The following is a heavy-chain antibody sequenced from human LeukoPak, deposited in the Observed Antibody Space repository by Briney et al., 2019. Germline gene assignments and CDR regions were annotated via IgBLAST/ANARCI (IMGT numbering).Heavy chain of an antibody. V-gene: IGHV5-51*01. D-gene: IGHD3-22*01. Sequence: GESLRISCKGSGYSFTSYWIGWVRQMPGKGLEWMGIIYPGDSDTRYSPSFQGQVTFSADKSISTAYLQWSSPKASDTAMYYCGRSSSGYYDYWGQGTLVTVSS. CDR1: GYSFTSYW. J-gene: IGHJ4*02. CDR3: GRSSSGYYDY. CDR2: IYPGDSDT.